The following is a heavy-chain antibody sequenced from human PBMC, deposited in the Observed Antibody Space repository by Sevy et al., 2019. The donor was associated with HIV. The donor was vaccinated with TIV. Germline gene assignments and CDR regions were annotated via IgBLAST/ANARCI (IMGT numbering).Heavy chain of an antibody. CDR3: ARCTSPYGDYATGSFDY. CDR1: GGSVSTDSYY. CDR2: LFYSGST. D-gene: IGHD4-17*01. Sequence: SETLSLSCTVSGGSVSTDSYYWSWIRQRPGKGLEWIEYLFYSGSTNYNPSLKSRVTISLDTSKNTFSLKLSSVTAADTAVYYCARCTSPYGDYATGSFDYWGQGALVTVSS. V-gene: IGHV4-61*01. J-gene: IGHJ4*02.